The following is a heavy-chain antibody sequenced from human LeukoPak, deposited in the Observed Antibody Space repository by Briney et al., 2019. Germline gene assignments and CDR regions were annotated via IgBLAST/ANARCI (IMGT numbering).Heavy chain of an antibody. CDR2: IDPNSGGT. CDR1: GYTFVGYY. V-gene: IGHV1-2*02. D-gene: IGHD2-2*01. J-gene: IGHJ3*02. Sequence: ASVKVSCRASGYTFVGYYIHWVRQAPGKGLEWMGWIDPNSGGTNYAQNFQGRVTMTRDTSISTAYMELSRLTSDDTAVYYCASARGYCSSTSCPTDAFDIWGQGTMVTVSS. CDR3: ASARGYCSSTSCPTDAFDI.